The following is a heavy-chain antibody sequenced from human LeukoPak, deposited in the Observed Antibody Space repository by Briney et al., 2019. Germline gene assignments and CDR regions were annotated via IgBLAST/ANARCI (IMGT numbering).Heavy chain of an antibody. Sequence: SGGPLRLSCAASGFTFSSYAMSWVRQAPGKGLEWVSAISGSGGSTYYADSVKGRFTISRDNSKNTLYLQMNSRRAEDTAVYYSAKVGARFNWNRAVFDMWRQGPMVTVFS. CDR2: ISGSGGST. V-gene: IGHV3-23*01. CDR3: AKVGARFNWNRAVFDM. D-gene: IGHD1-20*01. CDR1: GFTFSSYA. J-gene: IGHJ3*02.